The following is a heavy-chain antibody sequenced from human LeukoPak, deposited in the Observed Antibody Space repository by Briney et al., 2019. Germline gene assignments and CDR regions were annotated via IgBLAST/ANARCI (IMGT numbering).Heavy chain of an antibody. CDR1: GFTFSSYA. CDR3: AKDYRHCYDSSGYYYYYYYGMDV. D-gene: IGHD3-22*01. CDR2: ISGSGGST. J-gene: IGHJ6*02. Sequence: GGSLRLSCAASGFTFSSYAMSWVRQAPGKGLEWVSAISGSGGSTYYADSVKGRFTISRDNSKNTLYLQMNSLRAEDTAVYYCAKDYRHCYDSSGYYYYYYYGMDVWGQGTTVTVSS. V-gene: IGHV3-23*01.